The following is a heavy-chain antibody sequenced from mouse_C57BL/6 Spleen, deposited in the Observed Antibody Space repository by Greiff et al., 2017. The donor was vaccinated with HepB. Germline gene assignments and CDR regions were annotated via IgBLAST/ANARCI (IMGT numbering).Heavy chain of an antibody. CDR2: IHPNSGST. Sequence: QVHVKQSGAELVKPGASVKLSCKASGYTFTSYWMHWVKQRPGQGLEWIGMIHPNSGSTNYNEKFKSKATLTVDKSSSTAYMQLSSLTSEDSAVYYCARVEGEDYSNGYFDYWGQGTTLTVSS. CDR1: GYTFTSYW. CDR3: ARVEGEDYSNGYFDY. D-gene: IGHD2-5*01. V-gene: IGHV1-64*01. J-gene: IGHJ2*01.